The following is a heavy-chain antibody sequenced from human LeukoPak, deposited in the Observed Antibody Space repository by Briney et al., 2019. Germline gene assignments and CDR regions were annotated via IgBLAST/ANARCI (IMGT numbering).Heavy chain of an antibody. J-gene: IGHJ3*02. D-gene: IGHD3-22*01. V-gene: IGHV3-21*01. Sequence: PGGSLRLSCAASGFTFSSYSMNWVRQAPGKGLEWVSSISSSSSYIYYADSVKGRFTISRDNAKNSLYLQMNSLRAEDTAVYYCAREAVVVITTDAFDIWGQGTMVTVSS. CDR2: ISSSSSYI. CDR3: AREAVVVITTDAFDI. CDR1: GFTFSSYS.